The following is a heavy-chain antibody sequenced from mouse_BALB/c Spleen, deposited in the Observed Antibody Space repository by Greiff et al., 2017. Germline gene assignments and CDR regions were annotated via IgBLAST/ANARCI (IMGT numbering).Heavy chain of an antibody. D-gene: IGHD1-1*01. Sequence: DVKLVESGGGLVKPGGSLKLSCAASGFTFSSYAMSWVRQSPEKRLEWVAEISSGGSYTYYPDTVTGRFTISRDNAKNTLYLEMSSLRSEDTAMYYCARGGYYGSSYWYFDVWGAGTTVTVSS. CDR3: ARGGYYGSSYWYFDV. CDR2: ISSGGSYT. CDR1: GFTFSSYA. J-gene: IGHJ1*01. V-gene: IGHV5-9-4*01.